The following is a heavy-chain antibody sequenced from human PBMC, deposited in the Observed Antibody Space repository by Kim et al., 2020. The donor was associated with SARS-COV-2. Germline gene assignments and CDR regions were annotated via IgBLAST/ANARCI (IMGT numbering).Heavy chain of an antibody. CDR1: GFTFSDSA. D-gene: IGHD1-7*01. V-gene: IGHV3-73*01. CDR2: IRSRANGFET. CDR3: ARYPGTTIAYCDVFD. J-gene: IGHJ3*01. Sequence: GGSLRLSCAASGFTFSDSAMHWVRQASGKGLEWVCRIRSRANGFETAYAASVQGRFTIASDDSKNTAHLQMKSLKTEDAAEYSCARYPGTTIAYCDVFD.